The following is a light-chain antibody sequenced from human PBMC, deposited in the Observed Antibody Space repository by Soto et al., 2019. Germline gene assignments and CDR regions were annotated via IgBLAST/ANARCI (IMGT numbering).Light chain of an antibody. V-gene: IGLV6-57*04. J-gene: IGLJ2*01. CDR1: SGGIASNY. CDR2: EHN. Sequence: NFMLTQPHSVSESPGETVTISCTRSSGGIASNYVQWYQQRPGSAPTTVIYEHNQRPSGVPDRFSGSTDGSSNSASLTISGLQTEDEADYYCQSYDSSTVIFGGGTKLTVL. CDR3: QSYDSSTVI.